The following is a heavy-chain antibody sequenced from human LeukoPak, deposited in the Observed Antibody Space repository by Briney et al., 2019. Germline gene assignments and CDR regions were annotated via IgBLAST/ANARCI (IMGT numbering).Heavy chain of an antibody. Sequence: SETLSLTCAVSGGSISSSSSICWTWVRQPPGEGLEWIGEIYHNGATNYNPSFKSRVTMLLDKSKNQFFLKLNSVTAADTAVYYCARNGGNSDYDYWGQGTLVTVSA. CDR1: GGSISSSSSIC. V-gene: IGHV4-4*02. J-gene: IGHJ4*02. CDR2: IYHNGAT. CDR3: ARNGGNSDYDY. D-gene: IGHD4-23*01.